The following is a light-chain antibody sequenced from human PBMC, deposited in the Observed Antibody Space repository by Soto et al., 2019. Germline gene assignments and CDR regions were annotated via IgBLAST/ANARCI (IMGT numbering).Light chain of an antibody. CDR3: QKYDRAPFT. CDR1: QGINNY. V-gene: IGKV1-27*01. Sequence: DIQMTQSPSSLSAYLGDRVTITCRASQGINNYLAWYQQKPGRLPKLLLFGASTLQSGVPARFSGSGYGTLFTLTINGLLPEDVATYYCQKYDRAPFTFGPGTKLDFK. J-gene: IGKJ3*01. CDR2: GAS.